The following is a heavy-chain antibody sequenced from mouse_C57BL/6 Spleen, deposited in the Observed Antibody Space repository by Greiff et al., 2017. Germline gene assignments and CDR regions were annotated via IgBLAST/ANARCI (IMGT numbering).Heavy chain of an antibody. D-gene: IGHD1-1*01. CDR3: ARGGIYYGSSSYFDY. Sequence: VQLQQPGAELVRPGTSVKLSCKASGYTFTSYWMHWVKQRPGQGLEWIGVIEPSDSYTNYNQKFKGKATLTVDTSSSTAYMQLSSLTSEDSAVYDCARGGIYYGSSSYFDYWGQGTTLTVSS. CDR2: IEPSDSYT. CDR1: GYTFTSYW. J-gene: IGHJ2*01. V-gene: IGHV1-59*01.